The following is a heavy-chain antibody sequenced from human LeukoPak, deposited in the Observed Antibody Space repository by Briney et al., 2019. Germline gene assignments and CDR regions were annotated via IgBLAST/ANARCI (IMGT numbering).Heavy chain of an antibody. Sequence: PSETLSLTCTVSGGSISSYYWSWIRQPPGKGLEWIWYIYYSGSTYYYPSLTSRVTISVDTSKNQLSLKLSSVTAADTAVYCCARVGGYYDFPPYYFDYWGQGTLVTVSS. CDR3: ARVGGYYDFPPYYFDY. CDR2: IYYSGST. V-gene: IGHV4-59*06. D-gene: IGHD3-3*01. J-gene: IGHJ4*02. CDR1: GGSISSYY.